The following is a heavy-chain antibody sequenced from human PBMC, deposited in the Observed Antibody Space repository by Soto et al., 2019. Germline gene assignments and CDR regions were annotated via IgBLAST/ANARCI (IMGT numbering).Heavy chain of an antibody. CDR2: IYYTGGS. J-gene: IGHJ4*02. CDR1: GDSLGSYY. Sequence: SETPSLTCTGSGDSLGSYYWSWIRQPPGKGLEWIGYIYYTGGSNYNPSLRSRVTISVDTSKNQFSLKLRSVTAADTAVYYCARRSRVAAPLDYWGQGTLVTVSS. CDR3: ARRSRVAAPLDY. D-gene: IGHD6-13*01. V-gene: IGHV4-59*08.